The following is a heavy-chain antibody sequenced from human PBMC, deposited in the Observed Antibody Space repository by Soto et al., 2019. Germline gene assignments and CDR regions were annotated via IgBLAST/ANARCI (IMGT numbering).Heavy chain of an antibody. Sequence: PGESLKISCEGSGYSFAGYWITWVRQKPGKGLEWMGRIDPSDSQTYYSPSFRGHVTISATKSITTVFLQWSSLRAPDTAMYYCARQIYDSDTGPNCQYYFDSWGQGTPVTVSS. CDR2: IDPSDSQT. V-gene: IGHV5-10-1*01. D-gene: IGHD3-22*01. J-gene: IGHJ4*02. CDR1: GYSFAGYW. CDR3: ARQIYDSDTGPNCQYYFDS.